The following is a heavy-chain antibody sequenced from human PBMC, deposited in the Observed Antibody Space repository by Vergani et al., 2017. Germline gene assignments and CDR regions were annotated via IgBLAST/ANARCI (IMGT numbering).Heavy chain of an antibody. CDR3: ARYSEYCSSTSCARRGGYYYYYYMDV. Sequence: QVQLVQSGAEVKKPGASVKVSCKASGYTFTSYAMHWVRQAPGQRLEWMGWINTGNGNTKYSQKFQGRVTITRDTSASTAYMELSSLRSEDTAVYYCARYSEYCSSTSCARRGGYYYYYYMDVWGKGP. J-gene: IGHJ6*03. CDR2: INTGNGNT. CDR1: GYTFTSYA. V-gene: IGHV1-3*04. D-gene: IGHD2-2*01.